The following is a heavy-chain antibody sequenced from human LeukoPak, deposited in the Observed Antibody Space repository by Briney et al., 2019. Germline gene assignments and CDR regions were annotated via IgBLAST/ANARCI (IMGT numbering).Heavy chain of an antibody. Sequence: WMGWISAYNGNTNYAQKLQGRVTMTTDTSTSTAYMELRSLRSDDMAVYYCARMALHHGSDYWGQGTLVTVSS. CDR3: ARMALHHGSDY. J-gene: IGHJ4*02. CDR2: ISAYNGNT. V-gene: IGHV1-18*03. D-gene: IGHD5-24*01.